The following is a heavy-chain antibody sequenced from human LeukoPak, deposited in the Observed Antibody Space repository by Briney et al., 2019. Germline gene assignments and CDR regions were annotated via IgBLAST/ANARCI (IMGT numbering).Heavy chain of an antibody. CDR3: ARDSSAAPHSY. Sequence: GGSLRLSCAASGFTFSNAWMSWVRQAPGKGLEWVANIKEEGSEKYYVDSVKGRFIISRDNAKNSLYLQMNSLRAEDTAVYYCARDSSAAPHSYWGQGTLVTVFS. CDR1: GFTFSNAW. CDR2: IKEEGSEK. D-gene: IGHD2-15*01. J-gene: IGHJ4*02. V-gene: IGHV3-7*01.